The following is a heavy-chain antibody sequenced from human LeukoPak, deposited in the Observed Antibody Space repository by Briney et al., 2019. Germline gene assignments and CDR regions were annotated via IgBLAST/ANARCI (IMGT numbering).Heavy chain of an antibody. J-gene: IGHJ4*02. CDR3: AKDSPIDY. CDR2: IRYDGSNK. Sequence: GGSLRLSCAASGFIFSSYAMHWVRQAPGKGLEWVAFIRYDGSNKYYADSVKGRFSISRDNPKNTLFLQMNSLRAEDTAVYYCAKDSPIDYWGQGTLVTVSS. CDR1: GFIFSSYA. V-gene: IGHV3-30*02.